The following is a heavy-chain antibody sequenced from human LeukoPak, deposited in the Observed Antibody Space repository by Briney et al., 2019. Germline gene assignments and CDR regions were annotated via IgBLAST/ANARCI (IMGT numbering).Heavy chain of an antibody. CDR3: ARIEYSSSIDY. CDR2: INHSGST. J-gene: IGHJ4*02. V-gene: IGHV4-34*01. D-gene: IGHD6-6*01. CDR1: GGSFSGYY. Sequence: SETLSLTCAVYGGSFSGYYWSWIHQPPGKGLEWIGEINHSGSTNYNPSLKSRVTISVDTSKNQFSLKLSSVTAADTAVYYCARIEYSSSIDYWGQGILVTVSS.